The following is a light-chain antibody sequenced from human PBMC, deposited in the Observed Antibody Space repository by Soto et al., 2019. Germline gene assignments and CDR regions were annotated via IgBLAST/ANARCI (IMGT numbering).Light chain of an antibody. Sequence: DIQMTQSPSSLSASVGDRVTITCQASQDITNYLNWYQQKPGKAPRLLLYDASSLETGVQSRFSGSGSGTDFTFTIRSLQPEDIATYYCKHYDHLPITFGQGTRLENK. V-gene: IGKV1-33*01. CDR2: DAS. CDR1: QDITNY. CDR3: KHYDHLPIT. J-gene: IGKJ5*01.